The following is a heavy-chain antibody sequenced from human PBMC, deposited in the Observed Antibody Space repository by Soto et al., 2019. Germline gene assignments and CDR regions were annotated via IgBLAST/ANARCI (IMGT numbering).Heavy chain of an antibody. J-gene: IGHJ4*02. Sequence: EVQLLESGGGLVQPGGSLRLSCAASGFTFSSYAMSWVRQAPGKGLEWVSVISGSGGSTYYADSVKGRFTISRDNSKNTLYLQMNSRRAEETAVYCCAKRAAGTSVDYWGQGTLVTVSS. D-gene: IGHD6-13*01. CDR2: ISGSGGST. CDR3: AKRAAGTSVDY. V-gene: IGHV3-23*01. CDR1: GFTFSSYA.